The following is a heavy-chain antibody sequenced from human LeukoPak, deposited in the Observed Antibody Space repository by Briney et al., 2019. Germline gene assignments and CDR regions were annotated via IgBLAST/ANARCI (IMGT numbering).Heavy chain of an antibody. CDR2: INHSGST. Sequence: PSETLSLTCAVYGGSFSGYYWSWIRQPPGKGLEWIGEINHSGSTNYNPSLKSRVTISVDTSKNQFSLKLSSVTAADTAVYYCARSRYSSDHRHAFDIWGQGTMVTVSS. V-gene: IGHV4-34*01. D-gene: IGHD6-19*01. CDR1: GGSFSGYY. J-gene: IGHJ3*02. CDR3: ARSRYSSDHRHAFDI.